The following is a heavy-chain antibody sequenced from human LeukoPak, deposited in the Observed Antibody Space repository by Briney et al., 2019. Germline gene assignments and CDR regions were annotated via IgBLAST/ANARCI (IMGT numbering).Heavy chain of an antibody. J-gene: IGHJ3*02. CDR1: GFTFSSYA. D-gene: IGHD3-10*01. V-gene: IGHV3-30*04. Sequence: GGSLRLSCAASGFTFSSYAMHWVRQAPGKGLEWVAVISYDGSNKYYADSVKGRFTISRDNSKNTLYLQMNSLRAEDTAVYYCARELVPTYYYGPRGAFDIWGQGTMVTVSS. CDR3: ARELVPTYYYGPRGAFDI. CDR2: ISYDGSNK.